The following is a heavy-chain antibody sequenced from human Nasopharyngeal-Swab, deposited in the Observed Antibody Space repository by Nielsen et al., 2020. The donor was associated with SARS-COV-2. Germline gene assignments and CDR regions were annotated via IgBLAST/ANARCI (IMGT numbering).Heavy chain of an antibody. CDR1: GYTFTGYY. CDR2: INPNSGGT. D-gene: IGHD6-13*01. V-gene: IGHV1-2*06. CDR3: ARAGAAAPGVYYGMDV. J-gene: IGHJ6*02. Sequence: ASVPVSCKASGYTFTGYYMHWVRQAPGQGLEWMGRINPNSGGTNYAQKFQGRVTMTRNTSISTAYMELSSLRSEDTAVYYCARAGAAAPGVYYGMDVWGQGTTVTVSS.